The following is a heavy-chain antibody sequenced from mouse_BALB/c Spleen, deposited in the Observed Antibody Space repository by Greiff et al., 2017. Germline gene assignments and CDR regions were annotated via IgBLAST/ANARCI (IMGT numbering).Heavy chain of an antibody. CDR1: GFNIKDTY. Sequence: EVQLQQSGAELVKPGASVKLSCTASGFNIKDTYMHWVKQRPEQGLEWIGRIDPANGNTKYDPKFQGKATITADTSSNTAYLQLSSLTSEDTAVYYCARNTVVAPFDYWGQGTTLTVSS. J-gene: IGHJ2*01. CDR3: ARNTVVAPFDY. CDR2: IDPANGNT. V-gene: IGHV14-3*02. D-gene: IGHD1-1*01.